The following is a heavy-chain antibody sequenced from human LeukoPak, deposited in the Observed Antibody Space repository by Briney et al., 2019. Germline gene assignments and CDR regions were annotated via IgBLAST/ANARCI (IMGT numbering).Heavy chain of an antibody. CDR2: LQSDGNNR. J-gene: IGHJ4*02. Sequence: GGSLRLSCAASGFTLSRYAMHWVRQAPGKGLEWVAFLQSDGNNRYYADSVKGRFTISRDNSKNTLFLQMSSLRAEDTAVYYCAKNWATYYFDYWGQGTPVTVSS. CDR3: AKNWATYYFDY. V-gene: IGHV3-30*02. D-gene: IGHD3-16*01. CDR1: GFTLSRYA.